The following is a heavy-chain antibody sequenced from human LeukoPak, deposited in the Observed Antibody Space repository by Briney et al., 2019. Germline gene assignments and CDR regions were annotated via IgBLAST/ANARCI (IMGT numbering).Heavy chain of an antibody. CDR3: SRDGGRDGYIYFYY. CDR1: GGSISSGGYS. V-gene: IGHV4-30-2*01. CDR2: IYHSGST. Sequence: SQTLSLTCAVSGGSISSGGYSWSWIRQPPGKGLEWIGYIYHSGSTYYNPSLKSRVTISVDRSKNQFSLKLSSVTAADTAVYYCSRDGGRDGYIYFYYWGQGTLVTGPS. D-gene: IGHD5-24*01. J-gene: IGHJ4*02.